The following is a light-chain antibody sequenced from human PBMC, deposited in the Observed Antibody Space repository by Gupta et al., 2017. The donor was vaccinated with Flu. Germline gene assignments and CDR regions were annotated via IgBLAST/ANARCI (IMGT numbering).Light chain of an antibody. J-gene: IGKJ2*01. Sequence: EIVLTQSPGTLSLSPGERATLSCRASQTVSSNYLAWYQQKPGQAPRLLIYDVSTRATGVPDRFSGSGSGTDFTLTISRRESEDFAVYYCQQYGSSPRYTFGQGTKVEIK. V-gene: IGKV3-20*01. CDR2: DVS. CDR1: QTVSSNY. CDR3: QQYGSSPRYT.